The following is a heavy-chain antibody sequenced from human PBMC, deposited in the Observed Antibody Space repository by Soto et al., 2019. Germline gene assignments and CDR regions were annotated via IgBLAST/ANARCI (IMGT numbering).Heavy chain of an antibody. J-gene: IGHJ4*02. CDR1: GGSISSYY. Sequence: SETLSLTCTVSGGSISSYYWSWIRQPPGKGLEWIGYIYYSGSTNYNPSLKSRVTISVDTSKNQFSLKLSSVTAADTAVYYCARDLTPWGRGTLVTVSS. CDR2: IYYSGST. CDR3: ARDLTP. V-gene: IGHV4-59*01.